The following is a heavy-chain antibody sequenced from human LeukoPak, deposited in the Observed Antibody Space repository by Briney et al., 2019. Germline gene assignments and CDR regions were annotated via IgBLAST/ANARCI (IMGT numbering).Heavy chain of an antibody. J-gene: IGHJ6*03. V-gene: IGHV1-69*13. CDR2: IIPIFGTA. CDR3: ARDQIFRVVVPAAGGYYMDV. D-gene: IGHD2-2*01. CDR1: GGTFSSYA. Sequence: SVKVSCKASGGTFSSYAISWVRQAPGQGLEWMGGIIPIFGTANYAQKFQGRVTITADESTSTAYMELSSLRSEDTAVYYCARDQIFRVVVPAAGGYYMDVWGKGTTVTVSS.